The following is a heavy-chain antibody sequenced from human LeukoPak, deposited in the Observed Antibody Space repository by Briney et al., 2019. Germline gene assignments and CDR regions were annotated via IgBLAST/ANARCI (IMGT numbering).Heavy chain of an antibody. J-gene: IGHJ4*02. CDR1: GFTFSSYG. V-gene: IGHV3-30*03. CDR3: ARETVGGSLPFDY. D-gene: IGHD1-26*01. Sequence: GGSLRLSCAASGFTFSSYGMHWVRQAPGKGLEWVAVISYDGSNKYYADSVKGRFTISRDNSKNTLYLQMNSLRAEDTAVYYCARETVGGSLPFDYWGQGTLVTVSS. CDR2: ISYDGSNK.